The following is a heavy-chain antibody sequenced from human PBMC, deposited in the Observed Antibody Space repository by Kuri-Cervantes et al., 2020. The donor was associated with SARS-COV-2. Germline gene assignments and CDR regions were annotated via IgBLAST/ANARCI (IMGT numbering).Heavy chain of an antibody. J-gene: IGHJ4*02. CDR1: GGSFSGYY. CDR2: INHSGST. V-gene: IGHV4-34*01. Sequence: ESLKISCAVYGGSFSGYYWSWIRQPPGKGLEWIGEINHSGSTNYNPSLKSRVTISVDTSKNQFSLKLSSVTAADTAVYYCARHPVYYDILTGYYTPYYFDYWGQGTLVTVSS. D-gene: IGHD3-9*01. CDR3: ARHPVYYDILTGYYTPYYFDY.